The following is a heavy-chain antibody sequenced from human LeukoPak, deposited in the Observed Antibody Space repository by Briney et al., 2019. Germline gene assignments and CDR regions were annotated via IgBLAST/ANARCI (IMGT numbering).Heavy chain of an antibody. CDR1: GGTFSSYA. J-gene: IGHJ5*02. Sequence: SVKVSCKASGGTFSSYAISWVRQAPGQGLEWMGGIIPIFGTANYAQKFQGRVTITADESTCTAYMELSSLRSEDTAVDYCARDLDYGDFYLLDPWGQGTLVTVSS. CDR3: ARDLDYGDFYLLDP. V-gene: IGHV1-69*13. D-gene: IGHD4-17*01. CDR2: IIPIFGTA.